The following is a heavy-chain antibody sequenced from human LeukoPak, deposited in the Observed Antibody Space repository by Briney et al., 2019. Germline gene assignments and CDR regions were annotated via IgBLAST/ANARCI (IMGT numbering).Heavy chain of an antibody. D-gene: IGHD3-10*01. CDR1: GGSFSGHY. J-gene: IGHJ4*02. Sequence: SETLSLTCAVYGGSFSGHYWSCIRQPPGKGLEWIGETDHRGSTNYNPSLKSRVTISLDTSKNQFSLNLTSVTAADTAVYYCHMVRGGGYFDYWGQGTLVTVSS. CDR2: TDHRGST. V-gene: IGHV4-34*01. CDR3: HMVRGGGYFDY.